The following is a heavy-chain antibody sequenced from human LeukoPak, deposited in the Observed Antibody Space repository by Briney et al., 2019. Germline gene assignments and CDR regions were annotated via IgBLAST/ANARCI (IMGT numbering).Heavy chain of an antibody. CDR1: GGSFSVYY. J-gene: IGHJ4*02. CDR2: INHSGST. V-gene: IGHV4-34*01. Sequence: SETLSLTCAVYGGSFSVYYWSWIRQPPGKGLEWIGEINHSGSTNYNPSLKSRVTISVDTSKNQFSLKLSSVTAADTAVYYCARGSDFWSGYFDYWGQGTLVTVSS. D-gene: IGHD3-3*01. CDR3: ARGSDFWSGYFDY.